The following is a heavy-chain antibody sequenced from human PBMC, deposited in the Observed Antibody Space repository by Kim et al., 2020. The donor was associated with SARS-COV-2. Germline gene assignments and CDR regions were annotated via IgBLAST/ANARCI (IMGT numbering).Heavy chain of an antibody. V-gene: IGHV3-30*18. CDR3: AKDSLGGGLRMVTSTDY. CDR1: GFTFSSYG. D-gene: IGHD2-21*02. CDR2: ISYDGSNK. J-gene: IGHJ4*02. Sequence: GGSLRLSCAASGFTFSSYGMHWVRQAPGKGLEWVAVISYDGSNKYYADSVKGRFTISRDNSKNTLYLQMNSLRAEDTAVYYCAKDSLGGGLRMVTSTDYWGQGTLVTVSS.